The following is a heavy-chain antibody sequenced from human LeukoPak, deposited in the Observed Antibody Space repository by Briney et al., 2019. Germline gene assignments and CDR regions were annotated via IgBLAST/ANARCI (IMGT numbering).Heavy chain of an antibody. V-gene: IGHV4-61*02. D-gene: IGHD6-19*01. CDR2: IYTSGST. Sequence: KPSQTLSLSCTVSGGSISSGSYYWSWIRQPAGKGLEWIGRIYTSGSTNYNPSLKSRVTISVDTSKNQFSLKLSSVTAADTAVYYCARGLSSGWYTVPWGQGTLVAVSS. J-gene: IGHJ5*02. CDR3: ARGLSSGWYTVP. CDR1: GGSISSGSYY.